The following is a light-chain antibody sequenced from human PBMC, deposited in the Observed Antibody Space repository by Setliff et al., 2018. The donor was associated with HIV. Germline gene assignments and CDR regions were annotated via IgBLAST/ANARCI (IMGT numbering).Light chain of an antibody. CDR3: SSYTTSSAYV. CDR1: TSDIGTYNL. V-gene: IGLV2-14*03. J-gene: IGLJ1*01. Sequence: QSALTQPASVSGSPGQAITISCTGTTSDIGTYNLVSWYQQYSGRAPKLMIYEVTKRPSGVSDRFSGSKSGNTASLTISGLHTEDEADYFCSSYTTSSAYVFGPGTKVTVL. CDR2: EVT.